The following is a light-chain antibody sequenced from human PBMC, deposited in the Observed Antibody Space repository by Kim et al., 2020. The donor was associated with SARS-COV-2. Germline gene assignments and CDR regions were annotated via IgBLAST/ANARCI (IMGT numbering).Light chain of an antibody. CDR3: QQSYRTPWT. Sequence: DIQMTQSPASLSVSVGDRVTITCRASQTISYYLNWFQQKPGSAPKLLTYAASSLQSGVPSRFSGTGSGTDFTLTISSLQPEDFATYYCQQSYRTPWTFGEGTKVDIK. CDR2: AAS. CDR1: QTISYY. V-gene: IGKV1-39*01. J-gene: IGKJ1*01.